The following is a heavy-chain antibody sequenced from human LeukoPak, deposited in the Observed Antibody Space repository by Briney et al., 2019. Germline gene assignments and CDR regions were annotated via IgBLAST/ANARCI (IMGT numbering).Heavy chain of an antibody. CDR3: ARGRRSSSWYVRDY. V-gene: IGHV4-34*01. D-gene: IGHD6-13*01. CDR2: INHSGST. J-gene: IGHJ4*02. CDR1: GGSFSGYY. Sequence: SETLSLTCAVYGGSFSGYYWSWIRQPPGKGLEWIGEINHSGSTNYNPSLKSRVTISVDTSKNQFSLKLSPVTAADTAVYYCARGRRSSSWYVRDYWGQGTLVTVSS.